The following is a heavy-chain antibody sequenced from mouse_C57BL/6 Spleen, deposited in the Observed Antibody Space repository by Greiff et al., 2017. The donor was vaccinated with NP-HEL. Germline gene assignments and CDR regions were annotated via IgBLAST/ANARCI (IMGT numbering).Heavy chain of an antibody. J-gene: IGHJ2*01. Sequence: VQLQQSGPELVKPGASVKISCKASGYSFTSYYIHWVKQRPGQGLEWIGWIYPGSGNTKYNEKFKGKATLTADTSSSTAYMQLSSLTSEDSAVYYCARYYYGSSLDYWGQGTTLTVSS. D-gene: IGHD1-1*01. CDR2: IYPGSGNT. CDR1: GYSFTSYY. CDR3: ARYYYGSSLDY. V-gene: IGHV1-66*01.